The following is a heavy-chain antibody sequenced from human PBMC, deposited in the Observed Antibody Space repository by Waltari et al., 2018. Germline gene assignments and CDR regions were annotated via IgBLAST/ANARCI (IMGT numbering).Heavy chain of an antibody. Sequence: QVQLVESGGGVVQPGRSLRLSCAASGFTFSSYGMHWVRQAPGKGLEWVAVIWYDGSNKYYADSVKGRFTISRDNSKNTLYLQMNSLRAEDTAMYYCAKDFVTMVRGVEYWGQGTLVTVSS. D-gene: IGHD3-10*01. J-gene: IGHJ4*02. V-gene: IGHV3-30*18. CDR2: IWYDGSNK. CDR1: GFTFSSYG. CDR3: AKDFVTMVRGVEY.